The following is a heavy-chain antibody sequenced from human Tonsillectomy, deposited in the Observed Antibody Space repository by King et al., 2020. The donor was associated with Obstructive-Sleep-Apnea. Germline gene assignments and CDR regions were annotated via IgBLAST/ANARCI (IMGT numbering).Heavy chain of an antibody. Sequence: QLQESGPGLVKPSETLSLTCTVSGDSISSYYWSWIRQPAGKGLEWIGRIHNSGSTNYNPSLKSRLTMSVDTSKNQFSLRLGSVTAADTAVYYCAGDKGSGWYDYWGQGTLVTVSS. V-gene: IGHV4-4*07. CDR3: AGDKGSGWYDY. J-gene: IGHJ4*02. CDR2: IHNSGST. CDR1: GDSISSYY. D-gene: IGHD6-19*01.